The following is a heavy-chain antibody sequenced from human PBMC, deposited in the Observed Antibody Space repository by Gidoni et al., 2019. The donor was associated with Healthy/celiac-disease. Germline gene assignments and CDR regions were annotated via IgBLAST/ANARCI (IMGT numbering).Heavy chain of an antibody. Sequence: QVQLVESGGGVVQPGRSLRLSCAASGFTFSSYAMHWVRQAPGKGLEWVAVISYDGSNKYYADSVKGRFTISRDNSKNTLYLQMNSLRAEDTAVYYCARVPTWGLGFDYWGQGTLVTVSS. CDR3: ARVPTWGLGFDY. V-gene: IGHV3-30-3*01. D-gene: IGHD1-26*01. J-gene: IGHJ4*02. CDR2: ISYDGSNK. CDR1: GFTFSSYA.